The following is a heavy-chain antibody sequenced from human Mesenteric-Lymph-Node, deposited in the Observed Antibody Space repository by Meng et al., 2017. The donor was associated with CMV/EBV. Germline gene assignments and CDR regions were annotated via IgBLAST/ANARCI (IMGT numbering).Heavy chain of an antibody. CDR1: GYTFSNYG. Sequence: ASVKVSCKASGYTFSNYGISWVRQAPGQGLEWMGWINVYNGNTNYAQKLQGRVTMTTDTSTSTAYMELRSLRSDDTAVYYCARGSEKQWLVRWGQGTLVTVSS. CDR3: ARGSEKQWLVR. V-gene: IGHV1-18*01. J-gene: IGHJ4*02. D-gene: IGHD6-19*01. CDR2: INVYNGNT.